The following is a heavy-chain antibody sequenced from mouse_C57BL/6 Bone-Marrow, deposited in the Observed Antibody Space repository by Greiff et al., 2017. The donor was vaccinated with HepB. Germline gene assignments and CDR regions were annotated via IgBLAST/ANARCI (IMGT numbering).Heavy chain of an antibody. CDR2: ISSGGSYT. Sequence: EVQLQQSGGDLVKPGGSLKLSCAASGFTFSSYGMSWVRQTPDKRLEWVATISSGGSYTYYPDSVKGRFTISRDNAKNTLYLQMSSLKSEDTAMYYCARQIYYYGSSYDWFAYWGQGTLVTVSA. CDR3: ARQIYYYGSSYDWFAY. CDR1: GFTFSSYG. V-gene: IGHV5-6*01. J-gene: IGHJ3*01. D-gene: IGHD1-1*01.